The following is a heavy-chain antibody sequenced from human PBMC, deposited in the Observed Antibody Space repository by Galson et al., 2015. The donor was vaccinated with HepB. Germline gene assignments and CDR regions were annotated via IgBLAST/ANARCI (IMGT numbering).Heavy chain of an antibody. CDR3: ARFRVPGTSLDDY. D-gene: IGHD1-1*01. CDR1: GYTFTSYA. J-gene: IGHJ4*02. Sequence: SVRVACKASGYTFTSYAVHWVRQAPGQGLEWMGWINAGNGNTKYSQKLQGRVTITRATSASTDYMELRSRRFEDTAVDYCARFRVPGTSLDDYWGQGTLVTVSS. CDR2: INAGNGNT. V-gene: IGHV1-3*01.